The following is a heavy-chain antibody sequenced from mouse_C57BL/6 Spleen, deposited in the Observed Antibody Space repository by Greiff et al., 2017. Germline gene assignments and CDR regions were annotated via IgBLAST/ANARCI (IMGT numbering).Heavy chain of an antibody. Sequence: VQLQQPGAELVKPGASVKMSCKASGYTFTSYWITWVKQRPGQGLEWIGDIYPGSGSTNYNEKFKSKATLTVDTSSSTAYMQLSSLTSEDSAVYYCARWELGRGNFDYWGQGTTLTVSS. D-gene: IGHD4-1*01. CDR1: GYTFTSYW. CDR2: IYPGSGST. V-gene: IGHV1-55*01. CDR3: ARWELGRGNFDY. J-gene: IGHJ2*01.